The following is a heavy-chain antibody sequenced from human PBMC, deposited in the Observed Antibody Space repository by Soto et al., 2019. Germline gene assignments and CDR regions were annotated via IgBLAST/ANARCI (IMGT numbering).Heavy chain of an antibody. CDR2: ISYDGSNK. Sequence: GGSLRLSCAASGFTFSSYAMHWVRQAPGKGLEWVAVISYDGSNKYYADSVKGRFTISRDNSKNTLYLQMNSLRAEDTAVYYCARDNRDGAFDYWGQGTLVTVSS. J-gene: IGHJ4*02. CDR3: ARDNRDGAFDY. V-gene: IGHV3-30-3*01. D-gene: IGHD1-26*01. CDR1: GFTFSSYA.